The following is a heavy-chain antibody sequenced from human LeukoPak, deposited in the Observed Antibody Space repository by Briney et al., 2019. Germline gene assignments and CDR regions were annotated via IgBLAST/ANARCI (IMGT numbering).Heavy chain of an antibody. CDR3: ARGPYGSGSYFDL. CDR1: GGSISSYY. CDR2: IYYSGST. D-gene: IGHD3-10*01. J-gene: IGHJ2*01. Sequence: SETLSLTCIVSGGSISSYYWSWIRQPPGKGLDWIGYIYYSGSTNYSPSLRSRVAISVDTSKNQFSLKLSSVTAADTAVYYCARGPYGSGSYFDLWGRGTLVTVSS. V-gene: IGHV4-59*01.